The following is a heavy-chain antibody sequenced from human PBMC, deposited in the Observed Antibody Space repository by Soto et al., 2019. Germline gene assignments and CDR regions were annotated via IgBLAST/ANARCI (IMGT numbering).Heavy chain of an antibody. CDR3: AKASPPDNYDSSGYPGY. Sequence: GGSLRLSCAASGFTFSSYAMSWVRQAPGKGLEWVSSISSSGGRTYYGDSVKGRFTISRDNSKNTLHLQMKSLRAEDTAVYYCAKASPPDNYDSSGYPGYWGQGTQVTVSS. CDR1: GFTFSSYA. J-gene: IGHJ4*02. CDR2: ISSSGGRT. V-gene: IGHV3-23*01. D-gene: IGHD3-22*01.